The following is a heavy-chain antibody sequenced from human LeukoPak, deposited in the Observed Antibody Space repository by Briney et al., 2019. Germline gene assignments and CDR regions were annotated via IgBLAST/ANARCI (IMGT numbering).Heavy chain of an antibody. V-gene: IGHV1-2*02. CDR2: INPNSGGT. Sequence: ASVKVSCKASGYTFTGYYMHWVRQAPGQGLEWMGWINPNSGGTNYAQKFQGRVTMTRDTSISTAYMELSRLRSDDTAVYYCARVRSDGSGSYYNVGAFDFWGQGTMVTVSS. CDR1: GYTFTGYY. J-gene: IGHJ3*01. D-gene: IGHD3-10*01. CDR3: ARVRSDGSGSYYNVGAFDF.